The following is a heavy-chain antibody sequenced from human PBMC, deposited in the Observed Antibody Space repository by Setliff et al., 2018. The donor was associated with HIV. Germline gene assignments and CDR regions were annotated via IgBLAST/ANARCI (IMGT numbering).Heavy chain of an antibody. CDR2: IYYSGST. V-gene: IGHV4-39*07. CDR1: GGSIDSTSYY. Sequence: PSETLSLTCTVSGGSIDSTSYYWGWIRQPPGKGLEWIGSIYYSGSTYYNPSLKSRVTISVDTSKNRFSLKLSSVTAADTAVYCCARLSGSSLRGGWFDPWGQGTLVTVSS. D-gene: IGHD1-26*01. J-gene: IGHJ5*02. CDR3: ARLSGSSLRGGWFDP.